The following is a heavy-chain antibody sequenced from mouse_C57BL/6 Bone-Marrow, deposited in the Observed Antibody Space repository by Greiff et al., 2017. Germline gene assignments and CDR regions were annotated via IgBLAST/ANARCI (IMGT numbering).Heavy chain of an antibody. V-gene: IGHV1-69*01. CDR2: IDPSDSYT. CDR1: GYTFTSYW. D-gene: IGHD1-1*01. Sequence: QVQLKESGAELVMPGASVKLSCKASGYTFTSYWMHWVKQRPGQGLEWIGEIDPSDSYTNYNQKFKGKSTLTVDKSSSTAYMQLSSLTSEDSAVYYCAREIYYYGSSPPWFAYWGQGTLVTVSA. J-gene: IGHJ3*01. CDR3: AREIYYYGSSPPWFAY.